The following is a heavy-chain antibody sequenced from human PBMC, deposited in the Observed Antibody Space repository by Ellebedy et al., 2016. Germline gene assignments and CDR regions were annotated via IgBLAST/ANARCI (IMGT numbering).Heavy chain of an antibody. D-gene: IGHD4-17*01. V-gene: IGHV4-34*01. CDR3: ARIQTTVTAVIDY. CDR1: GGSFSGYY. J-gene: IGHJ4*02. CDR2: INHSGST. Sequence: SETLSLXXAVYGGSFSGYYWSWIRQPPGKGLEWIGEINHSGSTNYNPSLKSRVTISVDTSKNQFSLKLSSVTAADTAVYYCARIQTTVTAVIDYWGQGTLVTVSS.